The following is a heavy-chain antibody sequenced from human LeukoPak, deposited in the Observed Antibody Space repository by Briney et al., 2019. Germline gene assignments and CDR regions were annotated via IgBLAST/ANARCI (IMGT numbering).Heavy chain of an antibody. Sequence: SETLSLTCNVSSGSFTTSSHYWGWIRQSPGKKLEWIGSIVYSGTTFYNPSLKSRVIISIDTSKSQFSLRLSSVTAADTALYYCVRLNYRYGMDVWGQGTTVTVSS. CDR1: SGSFTTSSHY. D-gene: IGHD5-24*01. V-gene: IGHV4-39*07. CDR3: VRLNYRYGMDV. CDR2: IVYSGTT. J-gene: IGHJ6*02.